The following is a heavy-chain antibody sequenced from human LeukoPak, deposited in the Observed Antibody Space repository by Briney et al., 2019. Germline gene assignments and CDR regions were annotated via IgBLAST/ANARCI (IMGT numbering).Heavy chain of an antibody. V-gene: IGHV3-73*01. J-gene: IGHJ6*03. D-gene: IGHD4-17*01. CDR3: TRSYGDYGYYYYYMDV. CDR2: IRSKANSYAT. Sequence: GGSLRLSCAASGITFSGSAMHWVRQASGKGPEWVGRIRSKANSYATAYAASVKGRFTISRDDSKNTAYLQMNSLKTEDTAVYYCTRSYGDYGYYYYYMDVWGKGTTVTVSS. CDR1: GITFSGSA.